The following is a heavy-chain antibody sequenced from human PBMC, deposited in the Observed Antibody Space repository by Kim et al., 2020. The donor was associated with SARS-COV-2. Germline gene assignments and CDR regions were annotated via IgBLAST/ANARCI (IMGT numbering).Heavy chain of an antibody. CDR3: ARDVLYGMDV. J-gene: IGHJ6*02. D-gene: IGHD6-6*01. Sequence: NTNSAPTLQGRATMSTDTSTSTAYMELRSLRSDATAVYYCARDVLYGMDVWGQGTTVTVSS. V-gene: IGHV1-18*01. CDR2: NT.